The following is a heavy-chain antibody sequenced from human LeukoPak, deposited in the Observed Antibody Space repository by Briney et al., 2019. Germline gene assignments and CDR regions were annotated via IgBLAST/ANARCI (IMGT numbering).Heavy chain of an antibody. Sequence: GSLRLSCATSGFSLTNYWMHWVRQAPGKGLVWVSRIDEYGRATFYADSVKGRFTISRDLAKNTLYLQMNSLRAEDTAVYYCAKLIRGAQAADAFDIWGQGTMVTVSS. CDR1: GFSLTNYW. CDR3: AKLIRGAQAADAFDI. CDR2: IDEYGRAT. D-gene: IGHD3-10*01. J-gene: IGHJ3*02. V-gene: IGHV3-74*01.